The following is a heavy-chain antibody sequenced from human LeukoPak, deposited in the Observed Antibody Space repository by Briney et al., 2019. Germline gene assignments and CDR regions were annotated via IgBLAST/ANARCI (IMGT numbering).Heavy chain of an antibody. D-gene: IGHD3-10*01. CDR2: IGTAGDP. V-gene: IGHV3-13*05. CDR3: ARGHGSGSYLPHGMDV. Sequence: GGSLRLSCAASGFTFSSYDMHWVRQATGKGLEWVSAIGTAGDPYYPGSVKGRFTISRENAKNSLYLQMNSLRAGDTAVYYCARGHGSGSYLPHGMDVWGKGTTVTVPS. CDR1: GFTFSSYD. J-gene: IGHJ6*04.